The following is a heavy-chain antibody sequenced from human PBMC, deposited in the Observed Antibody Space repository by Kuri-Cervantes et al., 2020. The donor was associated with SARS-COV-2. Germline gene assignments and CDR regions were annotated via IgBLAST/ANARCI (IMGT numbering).Heavy chain of an antibody. J-gene: IGHJ6*03. CDR2: IYYRGRT. CDR3: ARGVTGIEHTVVLIATYYYHYYMDV. CDR1: GGSISSAGHE. D-gene: IGHD2-21*01. Sequence: LRLSCTVSGGSISSAGHEWSWIRQHPGKGLEWIVYIYYRGRTYNNPSLKSRVTISVDTSKNQFSLKLSYATAADTAVYNCARGVTGIEHTVVLIATYYYHYYMDVWGKGTTVTVSS. V-gene: IGHV4-31*03.